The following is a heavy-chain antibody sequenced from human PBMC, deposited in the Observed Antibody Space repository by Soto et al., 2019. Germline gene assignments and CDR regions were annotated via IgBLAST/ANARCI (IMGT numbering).Heavy chain of an antibody. CDR3: ARAFDSSGYPSGNFDY. D-gene: IGHD3-22*01. J-gene: IGHJ4*02. V-gene: IGHV1-69*13. CDR1: GGTFSSFA. CDR2: IIPIFAKA. Sequence: GASVKVSCKASGGTFSSFAISWVRQAPGQGLEWMGGIIPIFAKANYAQKFQGRVTITADESTSTAYMELSSLRSEDTAVYYCARAFDSSGYPSGNFDYWGQGTLVTVSS.